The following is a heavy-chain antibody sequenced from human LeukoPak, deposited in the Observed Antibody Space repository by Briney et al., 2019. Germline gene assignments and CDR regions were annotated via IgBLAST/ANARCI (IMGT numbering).Heavy chain of an antibody. J-gene: IGHJ4*02. D-gene: IGHD2-21*02. CDR3: ARGGYCGGDCYFYY. CDR2: VYSSGST. Sequence: SETLSLTCTVSGGSISSGSYYWSWIRQPAGKGLEWIGRVYSSGSTNYNPSLKSRVSISVDTSKNQFSLRLSSVTAADTAVYYCARGGYCGGDCYFYYWGQGTLVTVSS. CDR1: GGSISSGSYY. V-gene: IGHV4-61*02.